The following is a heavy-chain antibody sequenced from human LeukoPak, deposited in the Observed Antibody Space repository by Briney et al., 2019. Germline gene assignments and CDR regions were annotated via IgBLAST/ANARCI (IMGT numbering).Heavy chain of an antibody. D-gene: IGHD4-17*01. J-gene: IGHJ3*02. CDR1: DYSFSSHY. CDR2: ISSIGST. Sequence: AETLCLSCAVSDYSFSSHYWTWIRQPPGKGLEWIGYISSIGSTNYNPSLRSRVTISIDTSKNQFSLKLSSVTAADTAVYYCARDLVTVTKGFDIWGQGTMVSVSS. CDR3: ARDLVTVTKGFDI. V-gene: IGHV4-59*11.